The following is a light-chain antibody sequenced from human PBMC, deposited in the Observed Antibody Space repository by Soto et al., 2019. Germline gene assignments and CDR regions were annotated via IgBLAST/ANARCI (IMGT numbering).Light chain of an antibody. CDR3: QQYASSPLT. J-gene: IGKJ4*01. Sequence: EIELTQSPGTLSLSPGERATLSCRASQTVSSSYVAWYQQKPGQAPRLLIYDASSRATGIPDRFSGSGSGTDFTLIISRLQPEDFAVYYCQQYASSPLTFGGGTKVELK. CDR1: QTVSSSY. CDR2: DAS. V-gene: IGKV3-20*01.